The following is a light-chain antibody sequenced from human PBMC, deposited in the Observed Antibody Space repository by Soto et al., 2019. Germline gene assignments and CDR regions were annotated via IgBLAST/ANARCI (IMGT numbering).Light chain of an antibody. CDR3: GSYTGTIYV. CDR2: EVS. V-gene: IGLV2-14*01. J-gene: IGLJ1*01. Sequence: QSVLTQPRSVSGSPGQSITISCAGTSGDVGVYKFVSWYQQHPGKAPKLIIYEVSNRPSGVSSRFSGSMSGNTASLTISGLQAEDEADYYCGSYTGTIYVFGTGTKVTVL. CDR1: SGDVGVYKF.